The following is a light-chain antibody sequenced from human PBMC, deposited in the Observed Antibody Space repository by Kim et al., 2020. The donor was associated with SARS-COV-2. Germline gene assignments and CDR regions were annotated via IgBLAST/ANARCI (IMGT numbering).Light chain of an antibody. V-gene: IGLV3-1*01. Sequence: VSPGQTACIPCSGDKLGDKFACLYQQKPGQSPVLVIYQDSERPSWIPGRFPGSNSGNTATLTISGTQAMDDADYYCLAWDGSTVVFGRATQLTVL. CDR2: QDS. J-gene: IGLJ2*01. CDR3: LAWDGSTVV. CDR1: KLGDKF.